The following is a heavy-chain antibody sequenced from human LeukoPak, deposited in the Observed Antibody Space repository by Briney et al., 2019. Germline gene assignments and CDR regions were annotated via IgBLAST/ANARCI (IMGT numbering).Heavy chain of an antibody. CDR1: GFTFSSYG. J-gene: IGHJ4*02. V-gene: IGHV3-30*03. D-gene: IGHD3-10*01. CDR2: ISYDGSNK. Sequence: GGSLRLSCAASGFTFSSYGMHWVRQAPGKGLEWVAVISYDGSNKYYADSVKGRFTIARDNSKNTLYLQMNSLRAEDTAVYYCATPYGSGNKRDFDYWGQGTLVTVSS. CDR3: ATPYGSGNKRDFDY.